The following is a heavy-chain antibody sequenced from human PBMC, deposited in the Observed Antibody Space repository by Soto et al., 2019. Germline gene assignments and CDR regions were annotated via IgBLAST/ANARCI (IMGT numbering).Heavy chain of an antibody. D-gene: IGHD5-18*01. Sequence: QVYLVQSGAEVRRPETSVKVSCTAFGYILTGYSLHWVRQAPGQGLEWMGWIDPNSGATNSAERFHGRVSMTRDTSISAAYLELSSLRSDDTAVYYCARGYGSSPNMELRFGMDVWGQETTISVSS. J-gene: IGHJ6*02. V-gene: IGHV1-2*02. CDR3: ARGYGSSPNMELRFGMDV. CDR2: IDPNSGAT. CDR1: GYILTGYS.